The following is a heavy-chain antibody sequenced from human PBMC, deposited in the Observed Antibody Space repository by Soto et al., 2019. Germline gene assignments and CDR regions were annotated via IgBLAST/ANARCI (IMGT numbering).Heavy chain of an antibody. CDR2: ISSSSSTI. D-gene: IGHD2-15*01. J-gene: IGHJ5*02. Sequence: LRLSCAASGFTFSSYSVNWVRQAPGKGLEWVSYISSSSSTIYYADSVKGRFTISRDNAKNSLYLQMNSLRDEDTAVYYCARRGHCSGGSCYSGWFDPWGQGTLVTVSS. V-gene: IGHV3-48*02. CDR1: GFTFSSYS. CDR3: ARRGHCSGGSCYSGWFDP.